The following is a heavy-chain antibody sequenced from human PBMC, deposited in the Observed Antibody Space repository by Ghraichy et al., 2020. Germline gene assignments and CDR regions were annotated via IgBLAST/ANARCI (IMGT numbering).Heavy chain of an antibody. CDR2: ISSSGGRT. J-gene: IGHJ4*02. D-gene: IGHD2-2*01. CDR1: GFTFSSYA. V-gene: IGHV3-23*01. Sequence: GGSLRLSCAASGFTFSSYAMSWVRQAPGKGLEWVSAISSSGGRTYYADSVKGRFTISRDNSKNTLYLQMNSLRAEDTAVYYCAKDCSSTSCYDSWGQGTLVTVSS. CDR3: AKDCSSTSCYDS.